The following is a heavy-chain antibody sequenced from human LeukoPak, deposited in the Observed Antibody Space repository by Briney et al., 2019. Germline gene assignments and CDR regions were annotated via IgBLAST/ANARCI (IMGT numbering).Heavy chain of an antibody. Sequence: GGSLRLSCAASGFTFSTYGLHWVRQAPGKGLEWVAVISYDGSNKYYADSVKGRFTISRDNSKNTLYLQMNSLRAEDTAVYYCARGLDFWGQGTLVTVSS. CDR2: ISYDGSNK. CDR3: ARGLDF. V-gene: IGHV3-30*19. J-gene: IGHJ4*02. D-gene: IGHD2-21*02. CDR1: GFTFSTYG.